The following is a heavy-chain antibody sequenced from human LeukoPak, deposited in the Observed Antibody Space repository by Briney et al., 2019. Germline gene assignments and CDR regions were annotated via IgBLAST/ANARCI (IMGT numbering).Heavy chain of an antibody. Sequence: ASVKVSCKASGYTFTSYYMHWVRQAPGQGLEWMGWISAYNGNTNYAQKLQGRVTMTTDTSTSTAYMELRSLRSDDTAVYYCAREEMRYGDYMDVWGKGTTVTISS. CDR3: AREEMRYGDYMDV. CDR1: GYTFTSYY. D-gene: IGHD5-24*01. V-gene: IGHV1-18*04. CDR2: ISAYNGNT. J-gene: IGHJ6*03.